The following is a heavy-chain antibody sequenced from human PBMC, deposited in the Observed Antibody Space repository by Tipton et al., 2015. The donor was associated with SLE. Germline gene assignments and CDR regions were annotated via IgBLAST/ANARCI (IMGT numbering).Heavy chain of an antibody. V-gene: IGHV4-61*05. CDR3: TTARTYYGSGLMDV. J-gene: IGHJ6*02. CDR1: GDSISSNTYY. CDR2: ISDGGGS. D-gene: IGHD3-10*01. Sequence: GLVKPSETLSLTCTVSGDSISSNTYYWIWIRQPPGKGLEWIGYISDGGGSNHNPSRKSRVTISVDPAKNQFSLKLSSVTAADTAVYYCTTARTYYGSGLMDVWGQGTTVTVSS.